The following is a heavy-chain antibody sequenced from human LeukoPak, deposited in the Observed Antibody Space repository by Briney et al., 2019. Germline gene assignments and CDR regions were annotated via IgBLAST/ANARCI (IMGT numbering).Heavy chain of an antibody. Sequence: GGSLRLSCAASGFTFSSYGMSWVRQAPGKGLEWVSSISSSSSYIYYADSVKGRFTISRDNAKNSLYLQMNSLRAEDTAVYYCARGVATYYDFWSGYSPFDYWGQGTLVTVSS. D-gene: IGHD3-3*01. CDR3: ARGVATYYDFWSGYSPFDY. CDR1: GFTFSSYG. CDR2: ISSSSSYI. J-gene: IGHJ4*02. V-gene: IGHV3-21*01.